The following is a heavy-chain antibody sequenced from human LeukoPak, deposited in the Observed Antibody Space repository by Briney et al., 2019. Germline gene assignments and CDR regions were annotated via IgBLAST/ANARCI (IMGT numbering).Heavy chain of an antibody. V-gene: IGHV4-59*01. CDR2: IYYSVST. J-gene: IGHJ4*02. CDR1: GGSISSYY. CDR3: ARSSSWYGTCGF. D-gene: IGHD6-13*01. Sequence: PSETLSLTCTVSGGSISSYYWSWIRQPPGKGLEWIGYIYYSVSTNYNPSLKSRVTISLDTPKNQFSLKLSSVTAADTAVYYCARSSSWYGTCGFWGQGTLVTVSS.